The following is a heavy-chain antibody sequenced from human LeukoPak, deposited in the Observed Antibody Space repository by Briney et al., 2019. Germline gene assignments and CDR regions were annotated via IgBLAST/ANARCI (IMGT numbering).Heavy chain of an antibody. CDR1: GGTFSSYA. V-gene: IGHV1-69*01. CDR2: IIPIFGTA. D-gene: IGHD4-17*01. Sequence: GASLKVSCKASGGTFSSYAISWVRQAPGQGLECMGGIIPIFGTANYAQKFQGRVTITADESTSTAYMELSRLRSEDTAVYYCARTRGVTTTRFDDWGQGTLVTVSS. CDR3: ARTRGVTTTRFDD. J-gene: IGHJ4*02.